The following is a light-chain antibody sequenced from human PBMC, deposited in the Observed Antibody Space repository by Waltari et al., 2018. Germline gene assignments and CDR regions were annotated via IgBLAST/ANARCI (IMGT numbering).Light chain of an antibody. CDR1: QSINNN. CDR2: GAA. Sequence: IVMTQPPATLSVSPGERATLSCRASQSINNNLAWYRQEPGQATRLVICGAAFRATGMPARISGSGSATEVTLTISSLQSEDFVVDYCQQYNNWPPTTFSHATKLEIK. J-gene: IGKJ2*01. CDR3: QQYNNWPPTT. V-gene: IGKV3-15*01.